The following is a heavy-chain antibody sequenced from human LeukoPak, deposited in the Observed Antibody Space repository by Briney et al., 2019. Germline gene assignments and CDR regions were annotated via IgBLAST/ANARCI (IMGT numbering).Heavy chain of an antibody. Sequence: PGGSLRLSCAASGFTFSSYAMHWVRQAPGKGLGWVAVISYDGSNKYYADSVKGRFTISRDNSKNTLYLQMNSLRAEDTAVYYCDTRLRVDYWGQGTLVTVSS. CDR1: GFTFSSYA. D-gene: IGHD4-17*01. CDR3: DTRLRVDY. J-gene: IGHJ4*02. CDR2: ISYDGSNK. V-gene: IGHV3-30*04.